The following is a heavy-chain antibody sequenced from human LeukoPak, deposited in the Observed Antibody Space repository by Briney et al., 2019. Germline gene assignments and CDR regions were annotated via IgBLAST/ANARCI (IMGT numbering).Heavy chain of an antibody. CDR2: IYSSGST. CDR3: ARVDSAPRGAFDI. Sequence: SETLSLTCTVSSGSISSGTYYWSWIRQPAGKGLEWIGRIYSSGSTNYNPSLKSRVTISVDTSKNQFSLKLSSVTAADTAVYYCARVDSAPRGAFDIWGQGTMVTVSS. CDR1: SGSISSGTYY. D-gene: IGHD3-9*01. V-gene: IGHV4-61*02. J-gene: IGHJ3*02.